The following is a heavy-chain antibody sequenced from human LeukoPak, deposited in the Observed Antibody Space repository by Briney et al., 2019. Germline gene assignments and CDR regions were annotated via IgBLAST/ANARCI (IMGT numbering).Heavy chain of an antibody. D-gene: IGHD6-19*01. Sequence: PGGSLRLSCAASGFTFSSYSMNWVRQAPGKGLEWVSSISSSSSYIYYADSVKGRFTISRDNAKNSLYLQMNSLRAEDTAVYYCARDLHYSSGLIIGVDYFDYWGQGTLVTVSS. V-gene: IGHV3-21*04. CDR1: GFTFSSYS. J-gene: IGHJ4*02. CDR2: ISSSSSYI. CDR3: ARDLHYSSGLIIGVDYFDY.